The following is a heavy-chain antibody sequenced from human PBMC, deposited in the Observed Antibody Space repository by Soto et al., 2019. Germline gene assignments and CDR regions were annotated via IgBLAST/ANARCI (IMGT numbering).Heavy chain of an antibody. J-gene: IGHJ5*02. CDR1: GYTLTELS. CDR3: ATALSRVGATFGP. V-gene: IGHV1-24*01. CDR2: FDPEDGET. D-gene: IGHD1-26*01. Sequence: GASVKVSCKVSGYTLTELSMHWVRQAPGKGLEWMAAFDPEDGETIYARRFQGRVTMTEDTSTDTAYMEVSGLRSEDTAVYYCATALSRVGATFGPWGQGTLVTVSS.